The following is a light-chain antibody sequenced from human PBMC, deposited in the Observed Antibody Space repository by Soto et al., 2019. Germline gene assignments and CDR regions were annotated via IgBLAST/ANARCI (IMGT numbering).Light chain of an antibody. V-gene: IGKV3D-15*01. CDR2: RAS. J-gene: IGKJ4*01. Sequence: EIVLTQSPDTLSLSPGERATLSCRASQTVNNNYVAWYQQKPGQAPRLLIFRASNKATGIPDRFSGSGSGTEFILTISSLQSEDFAIYYCQQYKYWPLAFGGGTKVDIK. CDR1: QTVNNN. CDR3: QQYKYWPLA.